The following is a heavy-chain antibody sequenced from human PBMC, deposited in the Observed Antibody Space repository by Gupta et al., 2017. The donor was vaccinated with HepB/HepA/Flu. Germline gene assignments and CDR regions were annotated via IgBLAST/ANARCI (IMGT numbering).Heavy chain of an antibody. CDR1: GFPFRTYA. Sequence: EVHLLESGGGLVQPGGSLRLSCAASGFPFRTYAMGWFRQAPGKGLEWVSTITNSGDTTYYADSVKGRFSISRDNSKNTLYLQMNSLRAEDTAVYYCAKSHTGSAYHGFDIWGQGTMVTVSS. CDR3: AKSHTGSAYHGFDI. V-gene: IGHV3-23*01. D-gene: IGHD3-10*01. CDR2: ITNSGDTT. J-gene: IGHJ3*02.